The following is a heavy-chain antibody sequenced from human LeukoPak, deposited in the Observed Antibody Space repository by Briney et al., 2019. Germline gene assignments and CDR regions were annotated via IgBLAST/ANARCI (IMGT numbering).Heavy chain of an antibody. J-gene: IGHJ6*03. V-gene: IGHV1-69*13. CDR3: ARQLERRYYYYMDV. CDR1: GGTFSSYA. D-gene: IGHD1-1*01. CDR2: IIPIFATT. Sequence: SEKVSCKASGGTFSSYAISWVRQAPGQGLEWRGGIIPIFATTNFAQKFQGRVTITADESTSTAYMELSSLRSEDTAVYYCARQLERRYYYYMDVWGKGTTVTVSS.